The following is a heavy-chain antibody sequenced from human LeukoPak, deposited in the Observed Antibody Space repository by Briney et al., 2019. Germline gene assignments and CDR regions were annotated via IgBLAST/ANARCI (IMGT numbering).Heavy chain of an antibody. V-gene: IGHV3-21*01. D-gene: IGHD6-13*01. Sequence: PGGSLRLSCTASGFTFSSYSINWVRQAPGKGLEWVSSISSSSSYIYYADSVKGRFTISRDNAKNSLSLQMNSLRAEDTAVYYCARDGAAAGSASRFDYWGQGTLVTVSS. J-gene: IGHJ4*02. CDR2: ISSSSSYI. CDR3: ARDGAAAGSASRFDY. CDR1: GFTFSSYS.